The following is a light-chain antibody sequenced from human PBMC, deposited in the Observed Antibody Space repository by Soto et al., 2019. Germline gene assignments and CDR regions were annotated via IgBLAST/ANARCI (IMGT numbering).Light chain of an antibody. Sequence: VLTQAPRTLSLSPGEKTTLSCRASQSVSSSYLAWYQQKPGQAPRLLIYGASSRATGIPDRFSGSGSGTDFTLTVSRLEPEDFAVYYCQQFGSSSWTFGQGTKV. CDR2: GAS. CDR1: QSVSSSY. CDR3: QQFGSSSWT. J-gene: IGKJ1*01. V-gene: IGKV3-20*01.